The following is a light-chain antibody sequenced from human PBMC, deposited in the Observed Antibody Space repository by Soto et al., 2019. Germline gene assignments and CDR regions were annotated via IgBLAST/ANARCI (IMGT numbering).Light chain of an antibody. CDR3: QTWGAGIRV. V-gene: IGLV4-69*01. Sequence: QPVLTQSPSASASLGASVNLTCTLSSGHSYYAIAWHQQQPEKGPRYLMKVNSDGSHTTGDGIPDRFSGSSSGAERYLTISSLQFEDEADYYCQTWGAGIRVFGGGTKLTVL. J-gene: IGLJ3*02. CDR1: SGHSYYA. CDR2: VNSDGSH.